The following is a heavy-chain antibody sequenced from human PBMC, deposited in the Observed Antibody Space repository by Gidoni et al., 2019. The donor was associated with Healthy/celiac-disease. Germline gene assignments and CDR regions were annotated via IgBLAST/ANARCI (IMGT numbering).Heavy chain of an antibody. V-gene: IGHV3-23*01. CDR2: ISGGGGST. CDR3: AIERCYGDYADSDY. Sequence: EVQLLEYGGGLIQPGGSLRLSCAASVFTFSSYAMSWVRQAPGKGMEWVSAISGGGGSTYYADAVKGLFTISRDNSKYTLYLQMNSLRAEDTSVYYCAIERCYGDYADSDYWGQGTLVTVSS. CDR1: VFTFSSYA. J-gene: IGHJ4*02. D-gene: IGHD4-17*01.